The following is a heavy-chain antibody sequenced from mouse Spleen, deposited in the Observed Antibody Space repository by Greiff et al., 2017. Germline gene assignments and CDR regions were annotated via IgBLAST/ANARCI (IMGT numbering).Heavy chain of an antibody. D-gene: IGHD1-1*01. CDR2: ISSGGSYT. V-gene: IGHV5-9-3*01. Sequence: DVHLVESGGGLVKPGGSLKLSCAASGFTFSSYAMSWVRQTPEKRLEWVATISSGGSYTYYPDSVKGRFTISRDNAKNTLYLQMSSLRSEDTAMYYCARQGGYGPLREAMDYWGQGTSVTVSS. CDR3: ARQGGYGPLREAMDY. CDR1: GFTFSSYA. J-gene: IGHJ4*01.